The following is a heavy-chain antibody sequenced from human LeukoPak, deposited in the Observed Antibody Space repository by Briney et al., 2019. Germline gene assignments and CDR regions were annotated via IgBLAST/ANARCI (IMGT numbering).Heavy chain of an antibody. V-gene: IGHV4-34*01. D-gene: IGHD3-3*01. J-gene: IGHJ5*02. Sequence: SETLSLTCAVYGDSFSGYYWSWIRQPPGKGLEWIGEINHSGSTNYNPSLKSRVTISVDTSKNQFSLKLSSVTAADTAVYYCARGHYDFWSGYLVWFDPWGQGTLVTVSS. CDR1: GDSFSGYY. CDR3: ARGHYDFWSGYLVWFDP. CDR2: INHSGST.